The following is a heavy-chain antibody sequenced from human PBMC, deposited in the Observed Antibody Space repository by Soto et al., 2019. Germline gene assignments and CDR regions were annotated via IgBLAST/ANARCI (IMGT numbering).Heavy chain of an antibody. J-gene: IGHJ4*02. CDR2: IYYSWST. D-gene: IGHD1-26*01. Sequence: PSETLSLTCTVSGGSISSYYWSWIRQPPGKGLEWIGYIYYSWSTNYNPSLKSRVTISVDTSKNQFSLKLSSVTAADTAVYYCAREVVAALNEYWGQGTLVTVS. CDR3: AREVVAALNEY. V-gene: IGHV4-59*01. CDR1: GGSISSYY.